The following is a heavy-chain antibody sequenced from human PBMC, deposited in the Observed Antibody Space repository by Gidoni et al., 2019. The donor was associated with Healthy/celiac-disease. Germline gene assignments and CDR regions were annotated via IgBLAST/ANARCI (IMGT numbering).Heavy chain of an antibody. J-gene: IGHJ4*02. CDR2: IYTSGST. D-gene: IGHD6-19*01. CDR1: GGYISSGSYY. Sequence: QVQLQESGPGRVKPSQTRSLTCTVAGGYISSGSYYWSWIRQPAGQGLEWIGRIYTSGSTNYNPSLKSRVTLSVDTSKNQFSLTLSSVTAADTAVYYCARGGWWLAEYWGPGTLVTVSS. V-gene: IGHV4-61*02. CDR3: ARGGWWLAEY.